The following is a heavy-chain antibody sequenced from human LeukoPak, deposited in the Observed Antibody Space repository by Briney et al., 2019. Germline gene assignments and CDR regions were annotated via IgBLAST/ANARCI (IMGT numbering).Heavy chain of an antibody. CDR3: ARDQMGMNWFDP. CDR1: GGSISSYY. Sequence: SETQSLTCTVSGGSISSYYWSWIRQPPGKGLEWIGYIYYSGSTNYNPSLKSRVTISVDTSKNQFSLKLSSVTAADTAVYYCARDQMGMNWFDPWGQGTLVTVSS. D-gene: IGHD1-26*01. CDR2: IYYSGST. J-gene: IGHJ5*02. V-gene: IGHV4-59*01.